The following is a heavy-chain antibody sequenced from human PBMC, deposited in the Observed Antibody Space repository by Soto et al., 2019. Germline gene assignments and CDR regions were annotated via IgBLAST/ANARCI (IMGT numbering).Heavy chain of an antibody. CDR1: GFPFSTHA. CDR2: IGSTDI. CDR3: AKDHFSGNGVFDGFDV. J-gene: IGHJ3*01. V-gene: IGHV3-23*01. Sequence: PAGSLRLSCAAAGFPFSTHAMSWVRQAPGKGLEWVSTIGSTDIYYADCVKGRFTISRDNSKNLLFLQMNSLRADDTAFYYCAKDHFSGNGVFDGFDVWGQGTLVTVSS. D-gene: IGHD2-8*01.